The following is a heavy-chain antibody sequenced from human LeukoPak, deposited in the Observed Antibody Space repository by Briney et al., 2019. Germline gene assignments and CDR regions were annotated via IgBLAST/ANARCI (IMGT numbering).Heavy chain of an antibody. D-gene: IGHD4-17*01. J-gene: IGHJ4*02. CDR2: ILYDGNNK. V-gene: IGHV3-30*02. Sequence: PGGSLRLSCAASGFTFSDYGMHWVRQAPGKGLEWVALILYDGNNKYYVDSVKGRFTISRDNSKNTLYLQMNSLRAEDTAVYYCAKSGMTTVTPFGYFDYWGQGTLVTVSS. CDR1: GFTFSDYG. CDR3: AKSGMTTVTPFGYFDY.